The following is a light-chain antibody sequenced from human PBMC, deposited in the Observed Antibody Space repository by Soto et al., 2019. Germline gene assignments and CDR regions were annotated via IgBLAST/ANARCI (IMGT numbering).Light chain of an antibody. Sequence: DIQLTQSPSFLSASVGDRVTITCRASQGISSYLAWYQQKPGKAPKLLIYAASTLQSGVPSRFSGSGSGPEFTLTISSLQPEDFATYYCQQLNSYPRTFGHGTKVEIK. CDR3: QQLNSYPRT. CDR1: QGISSY. V-gene: IGKV1-9*01. J-gene: IGKJ1*01. CDR2: AAS.